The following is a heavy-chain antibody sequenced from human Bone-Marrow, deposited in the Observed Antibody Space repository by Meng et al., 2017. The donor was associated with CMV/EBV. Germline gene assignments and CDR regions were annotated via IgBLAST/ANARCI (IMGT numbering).Heavy chain of an antibody. CDR3: ARMKFLEWLYDS. V-gene: IGHV4-34*01. CDR1: GGSFSGYY. CDR2: INHSGST. J-gene: IGHJ4*02. D-gene: IGHD3-3*01. Sequence: SETLSLTCAVYGGSFSGYYWSWTRQPPGKGLEWIGDINHSGSTNYNPSLKSRVTRSVDTSKNQFSLKLSSVTAAHTAVYYCARMKFLEWLYDSWVQGTLVTVSS.